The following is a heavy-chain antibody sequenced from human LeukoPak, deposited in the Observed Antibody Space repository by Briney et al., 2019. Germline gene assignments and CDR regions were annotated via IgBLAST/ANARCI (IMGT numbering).Heavy chain of an antibody. V-gene: IGHV1-69*05. CDR1: GGTFSSYA. Sequence: SVKVSCKASGGTFSSYAISWVRQAPGQGLEWMGGIIPIFGTANYAQKFQGRVTITTDESTSTAYMELSSLRSEDTAVYYCARDRRHSITMVRGVNDAFDIWGQGTMVTVSS. J-gene: IGHJ3*02. CDR3: ARDRRHSITMVRGVNDAFDI. D-gene: IGHD3-10*01. CDR2: IIPIFGTA.